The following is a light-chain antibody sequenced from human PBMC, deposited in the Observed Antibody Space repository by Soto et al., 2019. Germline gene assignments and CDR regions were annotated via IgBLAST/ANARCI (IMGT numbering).Light chain of an antibody. CDR3: QQHFSIPYT. CDR1: QSVLYSSNNKNY. CDR2: WAS. Sequence: DIVMTQSPDSLALSLGERATINCKSSQSVLYSSNNKNYLSWYQQKPGQPPKLLIYWASTRESGVPDRFSGSGSGTDFTLTISSLQAEDAAVYYCQQHFSIPYTFGQGTKLEMK. J-gene: IGKJ2*01. V-gene: IGKV4-1*01.